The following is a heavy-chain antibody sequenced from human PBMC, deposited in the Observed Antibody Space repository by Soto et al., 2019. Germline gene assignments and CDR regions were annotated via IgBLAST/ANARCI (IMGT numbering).Heavy chain of an antibody. CDR2: IGTAGDT. CDR1: GFTFSSYD. D-gene: IGHD4-17*01. CDR3: ARDPLTTVIPSDWYFDL. Sequence: GGSLRLSCAASGFTFSSYDMHWVRQATGKGLEWVSAIGTAGDTYYPGSVKGRFTISRENAKNSLYLQMNGLRAGDTAVYYCARDPLTTVIPSDWYFDLWGRGTLVTVSS. J-gene: IGHJ2*01. V-gene: IGHV3-13*01.